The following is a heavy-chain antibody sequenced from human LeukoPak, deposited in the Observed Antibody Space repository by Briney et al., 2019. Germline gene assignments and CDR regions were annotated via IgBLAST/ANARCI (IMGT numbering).Heavy chain of an antibody. CDR3: ARQAIYYYYMDV. V-gene: IGHV4-39*01. CDR1: GGSISSSSYY. Sequence: SETLSLTCTVSGGSISSSSYYWGWIRQPPGKGLEWIGSIYYSGSTYYNPSLKSRVTISVDTSKSQFSLKLSSVTAADTAVYYCARQAIYYYYMDVWGKGTTVTVSS. J-gene: IGHJ6*03. CDR2: IYYSGST.